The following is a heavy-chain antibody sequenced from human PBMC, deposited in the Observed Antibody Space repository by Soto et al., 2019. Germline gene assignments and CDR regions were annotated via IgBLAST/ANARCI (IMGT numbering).Heavy chain of an antibody. Sequence: GGSLRLSCAASGFTFDDYGMSWVRQAPGKGLEWVSGINWNGGSTGYADSVQGRFTISRDNAKNSLYLQMNSLRAEETALYHCASGPGYCSGGSCYKFYYYYMDVWGKGTTVTVSS. CDR3: ASGPGYCSGGSCYKFYYYYMDV. V-gene: IGHV3-20*01. D-gene: IGHD2-15*01. CDR1: GFTFDDYG. J-gene: IGHJ6*03. CDR2: INWNGGST.